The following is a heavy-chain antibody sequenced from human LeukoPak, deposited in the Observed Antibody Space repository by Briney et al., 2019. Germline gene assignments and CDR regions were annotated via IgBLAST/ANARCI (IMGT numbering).Heavy chain of an antibody. V-gene: IGHV4-39*01. CDR2: IYYSGST. CDR3: ARVIGGDAFDI. D-gene: IGHD2/OR15-2a*01. CDR1: GGSISSRSYY. Sequence: SETLSLTCTVSGGSISSRSYYWCWIRQPPGKGLEWIGSIYYSGSTYYNPSLKSRVTISVDTSKNQFSLKLSSVTAADTAVYYCARVIGGDAFDIWGQGTMVTVSS. J-gene: IGHJ3*02.